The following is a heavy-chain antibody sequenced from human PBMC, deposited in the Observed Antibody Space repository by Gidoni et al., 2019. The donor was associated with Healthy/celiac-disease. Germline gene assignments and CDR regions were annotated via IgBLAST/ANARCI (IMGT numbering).Heavy chain of an antibody. D-gene: IGHD1-26*01. CDR2: INYSGNT. Sequence: QLQLQESGPGLVKPSETLSLTCTVSGGSISSSSYYWGWIRQPPGKGLEWIGSINYSGNTYYNPSLESRVTISVDTSKNQFSLKLTSVTAADTAVYYCAREGGWLDSWGQGTLVTVSS. CDR3: AREGGWLDS. J-gene: IGHJ4*02. V-gene: IGHV4-39*07. CDR1: GGSISSSSYY.